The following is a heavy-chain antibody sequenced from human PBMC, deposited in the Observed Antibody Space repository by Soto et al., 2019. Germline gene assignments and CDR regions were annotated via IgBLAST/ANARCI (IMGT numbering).Heavy chain of an antibody. Sequence: SCAASGFTFSSYAMSWVRQAPGKGLVWVQAFRGGGVSTYYADSVKGRFTSSRDNSKNTLYLQMNSLRAEDTAVYYCPKSSLVETFDYWGQGTLVTVSS. CDR1: GFTFSSYA. V-gene: IGHV3-23*01. J-gene: IGHJ4*02. D-gene: IGHD3-9*01. CDR3: PKSSLVETFDY. CDR2: FRGGGVST.